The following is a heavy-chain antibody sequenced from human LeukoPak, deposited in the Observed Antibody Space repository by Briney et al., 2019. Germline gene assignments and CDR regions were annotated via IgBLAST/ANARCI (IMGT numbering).Heavy chain of an antibody. CDR2: INSDGSGT. Sequence: SGGSLRLSCAAPGFTFSNHWMHWVRQAPREGLVWVSHINSDGSGTGSADTVKGRFTISRDNAKNTLYLQINSLRAEDTAVYYCGRAGEGLQSYGFDTWGQGTKVTVSS. V-gene: IGHV3-74*01. D-gene: IGHD5-24*01. CDR3: GRAGEGLQSYGFDT. CDR1: GFTFSNHW. J-gene: IGHJ3*02.